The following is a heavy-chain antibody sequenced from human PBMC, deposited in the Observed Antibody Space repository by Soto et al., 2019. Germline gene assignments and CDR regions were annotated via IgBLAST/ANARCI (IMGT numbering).Heavy chain of an antibody. CDR3: AKDITMIIVAPEY. CDR2: ISASGGST. CDR1: GFTFSSYA. Sequence: GGSLSLSCSASGFTFSSYAMSWVRQAPGKGLEWVSGISASGGSTHYADSVKGRFTISRDNSKNTLYLQMNSLRAEDTAVYYCAKDITMIIVAPEYWGQGTLVTVSS. D-gene: IGHD3-22*01. V-gene: IGHV3-23*01. J-gene: IGHJ4*02.